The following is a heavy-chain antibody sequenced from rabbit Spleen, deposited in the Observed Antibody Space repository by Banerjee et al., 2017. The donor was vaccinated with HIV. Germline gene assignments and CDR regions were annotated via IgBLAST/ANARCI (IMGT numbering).Heavy chain of an antibody. J-gene: IGHJ6*01. D-gene: IGHD8-1*01. Sequence: HLKESGGGLVQPGGSLKLSCTASGFTLSSYYMNWVRQAPGKGLEWIGYIDPVFGITYYANGVNGRFSISRENAQNTVFLQMTSLTAADTATYFCARDGAGGSYFVLWGQGTLVTVS. CDR1: GFTLSSYY. CDR2: IDPVFGIT. V-gene: IGHV1S7*01. CDR3: ARDGAGGSYFVL.